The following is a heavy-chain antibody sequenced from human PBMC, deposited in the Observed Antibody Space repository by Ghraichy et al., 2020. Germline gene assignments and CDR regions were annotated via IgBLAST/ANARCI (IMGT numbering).Heavy chain of an antibody. CDR2: ISYKGTT. V-gene: IGHV4-39*01. D-gene: IGHD2-2*01. J-gene: IGHJ6*03. Sequence: ESLNISCAVSGASISNNNYYWAWVRQPPGKGLEWIGSISYKGTTYYNPSLKSRVTISLDTSNNQFSLRLSSVTATDTAVFYCVRGYCSYTSCRDVWRYYMDFWGRGTTVTVSS. CDR3: VRGYCSYTSCRDVWRYYMDF. CDR1: GASISNNNYY.